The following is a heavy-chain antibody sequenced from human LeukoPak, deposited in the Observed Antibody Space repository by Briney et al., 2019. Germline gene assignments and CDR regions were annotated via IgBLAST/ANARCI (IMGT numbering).Heavy chain of an antibody. V-gene: IGHV4-39*01. CDR1: GGSISSSSYY. Sequence: PSETLSLTCTVSGGSISSSSYYWGWIRQPPGKGLEWIGSIYYSGSTYYNPSLKSRVTISVDTSKNQFSLKLSSVTAADTAVYYCARLGGPGVAAAGRQRAPYYYYYGMDVWGQGTTVTVSS. D-gene: IGHD6-13*01. J-gene: IGHJ6*02. CDR3: ARLGGPGVAAAGRQRAPYYYYYGMDV. CDR2: IYYSGST.